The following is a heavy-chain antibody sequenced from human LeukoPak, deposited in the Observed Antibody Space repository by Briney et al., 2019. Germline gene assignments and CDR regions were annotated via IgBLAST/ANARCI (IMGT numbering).Heavy chain of an antibody. CDR1: DYTFTSYG. D-gene: IGHD7-27*01. V-gene: IGHV1-18*01. CDR2: ISAYNGNT. CDR3: ARMGTGDFFDY. J-gene: IGHJ4*02. Sequence: ASAKVSCKASDYTFTSYGISLVRQAPGQGLEWMGWISAYNGNTNYAQKLQGRVTMTTDTSTSTAYMELRSLRSDDTAVYYCARMGTGDFFDYWGQGTLVTVSS.